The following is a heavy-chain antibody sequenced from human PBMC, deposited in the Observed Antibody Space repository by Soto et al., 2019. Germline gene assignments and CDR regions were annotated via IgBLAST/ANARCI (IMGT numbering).Heavy chain of an antibody. CDR3: AREPYSSSGYYYYYMDV. V-gene: IGHV3-74*01. Sequence: GGSLRLSCAASGFTFSSYWMHWVRQALGKGLVWVSRINSDGSSTSYADSVKGRFTISRDNAKNTLYLQMNSLRAEDTAVYYCAREPYSSSGYYYYYMDVWGKGTTVTVSS. J-gene: IGHJ6*03. D-gene: IGHD6-19*01. CDR1: GFTFSSYW. CDR2: INSDGSST.